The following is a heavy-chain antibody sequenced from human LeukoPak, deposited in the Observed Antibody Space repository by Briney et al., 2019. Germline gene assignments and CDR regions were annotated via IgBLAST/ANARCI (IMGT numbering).Heavy chain of an antibody. D-gene: IGHD2-15*01. CDR3: ARMTPDSPSFDY. CDR2: IDWDDDK. J-gene: IGHJ4*02. Sequence: TLSLTCTVSGGSISSYYWSWIRQPPGKALEWLARIDWDDDKFYSPSLRTRLTISKDTPKNQVVLRMTNMDPVDTGTYYCARMTPDSPSFDYWGQGALITVSS. V-gene: IGHV2-70*16. CDR1: GGSISSYYW.